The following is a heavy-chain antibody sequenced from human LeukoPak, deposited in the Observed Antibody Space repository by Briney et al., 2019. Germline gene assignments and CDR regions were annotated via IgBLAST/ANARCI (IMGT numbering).Heavy chain of an antibody. CDR2: FCTSGN. CDR3: ARGTAGRPPYYFDF. Sequence: PSQTLSLTCTVPGYSISSASHYSGWIPQPAGKGLEWIGRFCTSGNNYNPSLKSRVTLSADTSKNQFSLMLRSVTAADTAVYYCARGTAGRPPYYFDFWGQGTLVTVSS. V-gene: IGHV4-61*02. CDR1: GYSISSASHY. D-gene: IGHD6-6*01. J-gene: IGHJ4*02.